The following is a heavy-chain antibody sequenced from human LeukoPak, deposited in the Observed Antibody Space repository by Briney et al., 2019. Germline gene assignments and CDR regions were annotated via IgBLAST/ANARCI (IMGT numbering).Heavy chain of an antibody. D-gene: IGHD3-10*01. CDR1: GFTLTSYA. V-gene: IGHV3-23*01. J-gene: IGHJ3*02. CDR2: ICGRGGNT. CDR3: ARDPGGAFDI. Sequence: GGSLRLSCAASGFTLTSYAMSWVRQAPGKGLEWVSLICGRGGNTYYADSVKGRFTISRDNSKNTLSLQMNSLRAEDTAVYYCARDPGGAFDIWGQGTMVTVSS.